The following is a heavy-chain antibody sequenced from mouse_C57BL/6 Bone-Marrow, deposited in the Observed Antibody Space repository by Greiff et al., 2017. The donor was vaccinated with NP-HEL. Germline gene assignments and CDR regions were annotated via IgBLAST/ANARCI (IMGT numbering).Heavy chain of an antibody. J-gene: IGHJ1*03. CDR3: TFYGSSLRYWYFDV. CDR2: IDPENGDT. CDR1: GFNIKDDY. V-gene: IGHV14-4*01. D-gene: IGHD1-1*01. Sequence: VQLKQSGAELVRPGASVKLSCTASGFNIKDDYMHWVKQRPEQGLEWIGWIDPENGDTEYASKFQGKATITADTSSNTAYLQLSSLTSEDTAVYYCTFYGSSLRYWYFDVWGTGTTVTVSS.